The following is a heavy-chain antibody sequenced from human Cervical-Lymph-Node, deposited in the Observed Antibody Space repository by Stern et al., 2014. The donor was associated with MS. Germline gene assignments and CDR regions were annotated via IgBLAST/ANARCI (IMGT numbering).Heavy chain of an antibody. Sequence: VHLVESGGGVVQPGTSLRLSCAASGFTFSSYGMHWVRQAPGKGLEWVALAWYDGSTAYYTNSVKGRFTISRDNSKNTLSLQMNRLTAEDTAVYYCARGHIPYAYNYLFDYWGQGTLVTVSS. CDR1: GFTFSSYG. J-gene: IGHJ4*02. V-gene: IGHV3-33*01. CDR2: AWYDGSTA. D-gene: IGHD5-24*01. CDR3: ARGHIPYAYNYLFDY.